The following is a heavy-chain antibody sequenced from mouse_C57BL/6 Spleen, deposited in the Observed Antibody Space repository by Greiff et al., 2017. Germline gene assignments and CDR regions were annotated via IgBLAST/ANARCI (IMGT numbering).Heavy chain of an antibody. D-gene: IGHD2-4*01. CDR1: GFTFSSYA. CDR2: ISSGGDYI. Sequence: EVHLVESGEGLVKPGGSLKLSCAASGFTFSSYAMSWVRQTPEKRLEWVAYISSGGDYIYYADTVKGRFTISRDNARNTLYLQMSSLKSEDTAMYYCTRDRGYDYDDSFDYWGQGTTLTVSS. V-gene: IGHV5-9-1*02. J-gene: IGHJ2*01. CDR3: TRDRGYDYDDSFDY.